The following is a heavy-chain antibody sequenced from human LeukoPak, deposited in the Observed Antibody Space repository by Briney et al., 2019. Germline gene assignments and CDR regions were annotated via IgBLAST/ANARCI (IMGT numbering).Heavy chain of an antibody. V-gene: IGHV1-69*13. CDR3: ALPRGAVIPWFDP. J-gene: IGHJ5*02. D-gene: IGHD2-15*01. CDR1: GGTFSSYA. CDR2: IIPIFGTA. Sequence: GASVKVSCKASGGTFSSYAISWVRQAPGQGLEWMGGIIPIFGTANYAQKFQGRVTITADESTSAAYMELSSLRSEDTAVYYCALPRGAVIPWFDPWGQGTLVTVSS.